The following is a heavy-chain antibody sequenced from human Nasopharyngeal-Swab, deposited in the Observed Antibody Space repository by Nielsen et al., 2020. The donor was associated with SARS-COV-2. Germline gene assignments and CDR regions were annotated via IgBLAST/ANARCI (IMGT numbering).Heavy chain of an antibody. J-gene: IGHJ5*02. Sequence: VREAPGKGLEWVSIIYSGGSTCYSDSVKGRFTISRHNSKNTLYLQMNSLRVEDTAVYYCARALDPRRYNWFDPWGQGTLVTVSS. CDR3: ARALDPRRYNWFDP. CDR2: IYSGGST. D-gene: IGHD6-6*01. V-gene: IGHV3-53*04.